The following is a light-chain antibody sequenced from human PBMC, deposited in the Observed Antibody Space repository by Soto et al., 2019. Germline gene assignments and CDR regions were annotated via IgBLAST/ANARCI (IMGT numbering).Light chain of an antibody. J-gene: IGKJ1*01. V-gene: IGKV1-39*01. Sequence: DIQMTQSPSTLSASVGDRVTITCRASQNIRTYLSWYQQKPGKAPKLLIYAASSLQSGVPSRFSGSGSGTDFTLTISSLRPEDSATYYCLQGYNTFWTFGQGTKVDIK. CDR3: LQGYNTFWT. CDR2: AAS. CDR1: QNIRTY.